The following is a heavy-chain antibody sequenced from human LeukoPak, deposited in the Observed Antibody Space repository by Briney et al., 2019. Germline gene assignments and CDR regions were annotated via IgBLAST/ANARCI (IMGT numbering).Heavy chain of an antibody. Sequence: SVKVSCKASGGTFSSYAISWVRQAPGQGLEWMGGIIPIFGTANYAQKFQGRVTITADESTSTAYMELSSLRSEDTAVYYCARRVHYYDSSGYYEDWGQGTLVTVSS. CDR2: IIPIFGTA. CDR1: GGTFSSYA. V-gene: IGHV1-69*13. CDR3: ARRVHYYDSSGYYED. D-gene: IGHD3-22*01. J-gene: IGHJ4*02.